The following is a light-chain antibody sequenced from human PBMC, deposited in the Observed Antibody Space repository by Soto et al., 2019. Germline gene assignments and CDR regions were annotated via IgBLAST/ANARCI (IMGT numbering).Light chain of an antibody. V-gene: IGKV3-20*01. Sequence: EFVLTQSPGTLSLSPCERATLSCSASQSVSSSYLVWHQQKPGQAPRLLIYAASRRATGIPDRFSGSGSGTDFTLTISRLEPEDFAVYYCQQYGSSPWTFGQGTKVDIK. CDR2: AAS. CDR3: QQYGSSPWT. CDR1: QSVSSSY. J-gene: IGKJ1*01.